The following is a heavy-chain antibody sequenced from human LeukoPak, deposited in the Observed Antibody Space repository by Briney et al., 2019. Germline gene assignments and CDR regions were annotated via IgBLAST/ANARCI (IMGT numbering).Heavy chain of an antibody. V-gene: IGHV3-7*01. Sequence: GGSLRLSCAASGFTFSLYWMNWVRQAPGKGLEWVASIMKDGSEKNYVDSVKGRFTISRDNAKDSLYLQMNSLRAEDTAVYYCAKARPGDTFDFWGQGTLVTVSS. CDR2: IMKDGSEK. CDR3: AKARPGDTFDF. D-gene: IGHD3-10*01. CDR1: GFTFSLYW. J-gene: IGHJ4*02.